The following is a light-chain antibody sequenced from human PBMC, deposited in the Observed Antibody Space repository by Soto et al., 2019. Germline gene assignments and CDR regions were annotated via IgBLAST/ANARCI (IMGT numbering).Light chain of an antibody. J-gene: IGKJ4*01. Sequence: EIVMTQSPATVSVSPGERATLSCRASQSVSNNLAWYQQKPGQAPRLLIYCASTRATGIPASFSGSGSGTEFTLTISSLQSEDFAVYYCQQYNNCPLTFGGGTKVEIK. CDR1: QSVSNN. CDR3: QQYNNCPLT. CDR2: CAS. V-gene: IGKV3-15*01.